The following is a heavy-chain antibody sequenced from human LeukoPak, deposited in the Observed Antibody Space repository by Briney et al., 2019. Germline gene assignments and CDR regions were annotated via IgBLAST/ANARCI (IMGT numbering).Heavy chain of an antibody. Sequence: SVKVSCKASGGTFSSYAISWVRQAPGQGLEWMGGIIPIFGTANYAQKFQGRVTITADKSTSTAYMELSSLRSEGTAVYYCGTLYYDILTGYSNDAFDIWGQGTMVTVSS. CDR3: GTLYYDILTGYSNDAFDI. J-gene: IGHJ3*02. D-gene: IGHD3-9*01. CDR2: IIPIFGTA. V-gene: IGHV1-69*06. CDR1: GGTFSSYA.